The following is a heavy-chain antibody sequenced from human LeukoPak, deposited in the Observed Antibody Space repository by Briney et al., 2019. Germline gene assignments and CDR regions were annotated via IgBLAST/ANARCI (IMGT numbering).Heavy chain of an antibody. CDR3: ARQSIVGATRIDY. CDR2: ISGSGGST. J-gene: IGHJ4*02. CDR1: GFTFSSYA. D-gene: IGHD1-26*01. V-gene: IGHV3-23*01. Sequence: PGGSLRLSRAASGFTFSSYAMSWVRQAPGKGLEWVSAISGSGGSTYYADSVKGRFTISRDNSKNTLYLQINSLRAEDTAVYYCARQSIVGATRIDYWGQGTLVTVSS.